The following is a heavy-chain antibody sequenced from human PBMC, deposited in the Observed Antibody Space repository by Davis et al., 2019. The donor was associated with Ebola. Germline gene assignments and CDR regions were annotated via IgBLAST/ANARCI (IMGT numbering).Heavy chain of an antibody. CDR2: IYPGDSDA. V-gene: IGHV5-51*01. D-gene: IGHD2-2*01. J-gene: IGHJ4*02. CDR3: ARQGTTSWDS. Sequence: GESLKISCKASGYSFTSYWIGWVRQMPGKGLEWMGIIYPGDSDATYSPSFQGQVTFSVDKSIRTAYLHWNSLKASDTATYYCARQGTTSWDSWGQGTLVTVSS. CDR1: GYSFTSYW.